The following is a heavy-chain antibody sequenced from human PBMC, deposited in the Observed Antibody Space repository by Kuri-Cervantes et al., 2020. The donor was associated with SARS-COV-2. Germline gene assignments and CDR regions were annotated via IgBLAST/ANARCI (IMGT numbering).Heavy chain of an antibody. J-gene: IGHJ4*02. CDR2: ISSSSSYI. CDR3: ARVGLGGDFDY. CDR1: GFTFSSYS. V-gene: IGHV3-21*01. Sequence: GESLKISCAASGFTFSSYSMNWVRQAPGKGLKWVSSISSSSSYIYYADSVKGRFTISRDNAKNSLYLQMNSLRAEDTAVYYCARVGLGGDFDYWGQGTLVTVSS. D-gene: IGHD3-16*01.